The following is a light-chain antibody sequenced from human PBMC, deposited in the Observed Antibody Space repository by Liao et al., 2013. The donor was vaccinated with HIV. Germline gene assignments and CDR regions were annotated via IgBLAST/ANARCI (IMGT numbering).Light chain of an antibody. Sequence: SYEVTQPPSMSVSPGQTASITCSGDKLGNKYVSWYQQKSGHSPVLVIYQDTKRPSGIPERFSGSNSGNTATLTISGTQAMDEADYYCQAWDSGTFFGGGTKLTVL. CDR1: KLGNKY. CDR2: QDT. J-gene: IGLJ2*01. V-gene: IGLV3-1*01. CDR3: QAWDSGTF.